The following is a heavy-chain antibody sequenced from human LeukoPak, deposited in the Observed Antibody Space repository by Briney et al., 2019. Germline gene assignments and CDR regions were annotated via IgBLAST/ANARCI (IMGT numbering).Heavy chain of an antibody. V-gene: IGHV1-69*06. Sequence: GASVKVSCKASGGTFSSYAISWVRQAPGQGLEWMGGIIPIFGTANYAQKFQGRVTITADKSTSTAYMELRSLRSDDTAVYYCARDTYSSGQRPYDAFDIWGQGTMVTVSS. CDR2: IIPIFGTA. D-gene: IGHD6-19*01. CDR1: GGTFSSYA. CDR3: ARDTYSSGQRPYDAFDI. J-gene: IGHJ3*02.